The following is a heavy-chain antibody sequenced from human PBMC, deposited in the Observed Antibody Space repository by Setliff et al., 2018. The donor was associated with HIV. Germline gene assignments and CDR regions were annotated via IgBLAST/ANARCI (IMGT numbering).Heavy chain of an antibody. CDR1: GGSFRGYY. CDR3: ARGSRQLTIFGVVFKTNYYFMDV. D-gene: IGHD3-3*01. V-gene: IGHV4-34*01. CDR2: INHARTT. J-gene: IGHJ6*03. Sequence: SETLSLTCAVYGGSFRGYYWSWIRQTPGKGLEWIGEINHARTTNYNPSLKSRFTISVDTSKNQFSLTLNSVTAADTAVYYCARGSRQLTIFGVVFKTNYYFMDVLGKGTAVTVSS.